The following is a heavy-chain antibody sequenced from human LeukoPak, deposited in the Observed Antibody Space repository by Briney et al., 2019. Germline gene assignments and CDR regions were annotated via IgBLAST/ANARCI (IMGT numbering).Heavy chain of an antibody. CDR3: ARGERIAVAATNY. CDR1: GYTFTSYY. D-gene: IGHD6-19*01. Sequence: ASVKVSCKASGYTFTSYYMHWVRQAPGQGLEWMGIINPSGGSTSYAQKFQGRVIMTRGTSTSTVYMEVSSLRSEDTAVYYCARGERIAVAATNYWGQGTLVTVSS. J-gene: IGHJ4*02. V-gene: IGHV1-46*01. CDR2: INPSGGST.